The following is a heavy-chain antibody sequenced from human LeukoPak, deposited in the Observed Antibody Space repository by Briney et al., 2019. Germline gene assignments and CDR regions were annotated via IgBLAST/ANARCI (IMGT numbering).Heavy chain of an antibody. CDR3: ARTPDYSDNSAYFDW. Sequence: PSETLSLTCTVSGGSISSYYWSWIRLPPGKGLEWIGYIYYTGSTNYNPSLKSRVTISVDTSKSQFSLKLSSATAADTAMYYCARTPDYSDNSAYFDWWGQGTLVTVSS. CDR2: IYYTGST. CDR1: GGSISSYY. D-gene: IGHD4-23*01. J-gene: IGHJ4*02. V-gene: IGHV4-59*12.